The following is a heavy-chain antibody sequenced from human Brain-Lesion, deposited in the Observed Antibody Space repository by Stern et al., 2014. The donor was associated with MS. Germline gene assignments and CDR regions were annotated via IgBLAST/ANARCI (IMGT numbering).Heavy chain of an antibody. V-gene: IGHV3-53*01. Sequence: EAQLVESGGGLIQPGGPLRLSCAASGFSVSTNFMNWVRQAPGKGLEWVSLIYSNGDKQYADSVKGRFTISRDSSKNTLYLQMNSLRAEDTAVYYCARKTDTTMGGDYWGPGALVTVSS. CDR1: GFSVSTNF. D-gene: IGHD5-18*01. J-gene: IGHJ4*02. CDR3: ARKTDTTMGGDY. CDR2: IYSNGDK.